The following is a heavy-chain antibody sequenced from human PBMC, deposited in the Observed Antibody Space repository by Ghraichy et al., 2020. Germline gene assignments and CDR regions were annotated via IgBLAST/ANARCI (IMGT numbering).Heavy chain of an antibody. V-gene: IGHV1-69*10. J-gene: IGHJ4*02. D-gene: IGHD1-26*01. CDR1: GGTFSSYS. CDR2: IIPVVNIA. Sequence: SVKVSYKASGGTFSSYSINWVRQAPGQGLQWMGGIIPVVNIANYAQEFQDRVTITADKNTFTAYMELNNLRYDDTAVYYCARSLGSIVGARHYFDYWGQGTLLTVS. CDR3: ARSLGSIVGARHYFDY.